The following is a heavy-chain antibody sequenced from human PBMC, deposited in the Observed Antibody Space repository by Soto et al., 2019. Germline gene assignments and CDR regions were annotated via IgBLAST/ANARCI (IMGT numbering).Heavy chain of an antibody. CDR2: IYHSGST. J-gene: IGHJ4*02. CDR3: ARVSHDILTGYWYYFDY. Sequence: SGTLSLTCAVSGGSISSGGYSWSWIRQPPGKGLEWIGYIYHSGSTYYNPSLKSRVTISVDRSKNQFSLKLSSVTAADTAVYYCARVSHDILTGYWYYFDYWGLGTLVTVSS. CDR1: GGSISSGGYS. V-gene: IGHV4-30-2*01. D-gene: IGHD3-9*01.